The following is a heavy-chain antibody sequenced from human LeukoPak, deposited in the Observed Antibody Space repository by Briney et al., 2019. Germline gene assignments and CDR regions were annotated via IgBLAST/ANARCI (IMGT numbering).Heavy chain of an antibody. J-gene: IGHJ4*02. D-gene: IGHD1-26*01. V-gene: IGHV4-30-2*01. CDR1: GGSISSGGYS. CDR3: ARHIVGARVFDY. CDR2: IYHSGST. Sequence: PSETLSLTCALSGGSISSGGYSWRWIRQPPGTGLEWIGYIYHSGSTYYNPSLKSRVTISVDRSKNQFSLKLSSVTAADTAVYYCARHIVGARVFDYWGQGTLVTVSS.